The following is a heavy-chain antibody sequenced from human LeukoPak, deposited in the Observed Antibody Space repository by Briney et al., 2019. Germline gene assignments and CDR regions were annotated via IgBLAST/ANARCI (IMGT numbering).Heavy chain of an antibody. CDR2: IYYSGST. V-gene: IGHV4-59*01. CDR3: ARARSANYCSSTSCYLPKTYYFDY. J-gene: IGHJ4*02. CDR1: GGSISSYY. D-gene: IGHD2-2*01. Sequence: SETLSLTCTVSGGSISSYYWSWIRQPPGKGLEWIGYIYYSGSTNYNPSLKSRVTISVDTSKNQFSLRLSSVTAADPAVYYCARARSANYCSSTSCYLPKTYYFDYWGQGTLVTVSS.